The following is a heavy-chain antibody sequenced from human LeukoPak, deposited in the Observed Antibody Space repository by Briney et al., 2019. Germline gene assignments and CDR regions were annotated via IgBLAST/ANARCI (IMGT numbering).Heavy chain of an antibody. CDR1: GGSINSDTYY. V-gene: IGHV4-61*02. D-gene: IGHD3-9*01. Sequence: SETLSLTCTVSGGSINSDTYYWTWIRHPAGKGLEWIGRMSTTGSPQYNPSLKSRATMSIDTAKNQFSLKVTSVTAADTAFYYCARRGDILTDYAFDFWGQGILVTVSS. CDR3: ARRGDILTDYAFDF. CDR2: MSTTGSP. J-gene: IGHJ4*02.